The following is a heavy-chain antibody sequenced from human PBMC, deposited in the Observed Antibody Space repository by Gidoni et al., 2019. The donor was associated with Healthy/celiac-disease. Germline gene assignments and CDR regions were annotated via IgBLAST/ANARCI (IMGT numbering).Heavy chain of an antibody. J-gene: IGHJ6*04. CDR1: GFTFDDYD. CDR2: IRWNSCSI. D-gene: IGHD1-26*01. Sequence: EVQLVDSGGGLIQPVRSLRLSCAASGFTFDDYDMHGVRQAPGKGLEWVSGIRWNSCSIGYADSVKGRFTISRDNSKNSLYLQMNSLRAEDTAVYYCAKELLLGRSLKPRYGMDVWGKGTTVTVSS. CDR3: AKELLLGRSLKPRYGMDV. V-gene: IGHV3-9*01.